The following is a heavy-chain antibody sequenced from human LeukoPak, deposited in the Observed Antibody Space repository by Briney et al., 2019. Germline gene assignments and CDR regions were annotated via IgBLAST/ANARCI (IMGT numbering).Heavy chain of an antibody. J-gene: IGHJ4*02. CDR2: IYSGGST. Sequence: GRSLRLSCAASGFTFSSYWMSWVRQAPGKGLEWVSVIYSGGSTYHADSVKGRFTISRDDSKNTLFLQMNSLRAEDTAVYYCAREDYYFDSSGTHYFDYWGQGTLVTVSS. V-gene: IGHV3-66*01. D-gene: IGHD3-22*01. CDR3: AREDYYFDSSGTHYFDY. CDR1: GFTFSSYW.